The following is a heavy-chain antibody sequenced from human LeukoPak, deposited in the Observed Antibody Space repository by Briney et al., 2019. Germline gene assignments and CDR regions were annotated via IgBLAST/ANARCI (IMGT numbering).Heavy chain of an antibody. CDR1: GFTFSSYA. Sequence: PGGSMTLSCAASGFTFSSYAMHWVRQAPGKGLDWVAVISYDGSNKYYADSVKGRFTISRDNSKNTLYLQMNSLRAEDTAVYYCARGTYTVVTQNAFDIWGQGTMVTVSS. CDR3: ARGTYTVVTQNAFDI. D-gene: IGHD4-23*01. CDR2: ISYDGSNK. V-gene: IGHV3-30*04. J-gene: IGHJ3*02.